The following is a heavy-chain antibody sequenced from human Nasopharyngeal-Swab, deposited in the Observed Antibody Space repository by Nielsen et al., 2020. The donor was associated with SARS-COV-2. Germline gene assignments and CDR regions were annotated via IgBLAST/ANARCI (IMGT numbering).Heavy chain of an antibody. V-gene: IGHV3-15*01. Sequence: LSLTCAASGFTFSNAWMSWVRQAPGKGLEWVGRIKSKTDGGTTDYAAPVKGRFTISRDDSKNTLYLQMNSLKTEDTAVYYCTTADYYDSSGYYLSFDYWGQGTLVTVSS. CDR3: TTADYYDSSGYYLSFDY. CDR1: GFTFSNAW. J-gene: IGHJ4*02. D-gene: IGHD3-22*01. CDR2: IKSKTDGGTT.